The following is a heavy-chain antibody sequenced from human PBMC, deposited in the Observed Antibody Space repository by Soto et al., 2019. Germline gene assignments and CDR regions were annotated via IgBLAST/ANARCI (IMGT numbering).Heavy chain of an antibody. Sequence: QLQLQESGPGLVKPSETLSLTCTVSGGSISSSSYYWGWIRQPPGKGLEWIGSIYYSGSTYYNPSLQSRVTISVATSKSQFSLKLSSVTAADTAVYYRASRGALYYYDYGAFDIWGQGTMVTVSS. J-gene: IGHJ3*02. CDR3: ASRGALYYYDYGAFDI. CDR1: GGSISSSSYY. V-gene: IGHV4-39*01. CDR2: IYYSGST. D-gene: IGHD3-22*01.